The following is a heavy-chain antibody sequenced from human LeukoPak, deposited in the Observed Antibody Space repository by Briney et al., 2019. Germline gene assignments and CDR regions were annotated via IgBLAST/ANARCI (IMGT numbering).Heavy chain of an antibody. CDR2: IRSKIYGGTP. D-gene: IGHD3-9*01. V-gene: IGHV3-49*04. CDR1: GFTFGDYA. J-gene: IGHJ5*02. Sequence: PGGSLRLSCTASGFTFGDYAMTWVRQAPGKGLEWVGFIRSKIYGGTPEYAASVKGRFTISRDDSKGIAYLQMNSLSAEDTAVYYCAKSRFFDWLLDWFDPWGQGTLVTVSS. CDR3: AKSRFFDWLLDWFDP.